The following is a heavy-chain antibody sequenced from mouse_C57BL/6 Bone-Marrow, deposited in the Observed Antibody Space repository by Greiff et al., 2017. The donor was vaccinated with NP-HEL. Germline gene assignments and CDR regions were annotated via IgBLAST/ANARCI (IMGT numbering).Heavy chain of an antibody. D-gene: IGHD1-1*01. CDR2: IHPNSGST. V-gene: IGHV1-64*01. CDR3: ARATTYYFDY. CDR1: GYTFTSYW. J-gene: IGHJ2*01. Sequence: QVQLQQPGAELVKPGASVKLSCKASGYTFTSYWMHWVKQRPGQGLEWIGMIHPNSGSTNYNEKFKSKATLTVDKSSSSAYMQLSSLTSEDSAVYYCARATTYYFDYWGQGTTLTVSS.